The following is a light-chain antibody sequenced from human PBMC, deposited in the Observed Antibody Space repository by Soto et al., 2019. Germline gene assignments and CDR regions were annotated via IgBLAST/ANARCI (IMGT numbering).Light chain of an antibody. V-gene: IGLV2-14*01. J-gene: IGLJ1*01. Sequence: QSARTQPASVSGSPGQSITISCTGTSSDVGGYNYVSWYQQHPGKAPKLMIYAVSNRPSGVSNRFSGSKSGNTASLTISGLQAEDEADYYCSSYTSSSTEYVFGTGTKVTVL. CDR1: SSDVGGYNY. CDR3: SSYTSSSTEYV. CDR2: AVS.